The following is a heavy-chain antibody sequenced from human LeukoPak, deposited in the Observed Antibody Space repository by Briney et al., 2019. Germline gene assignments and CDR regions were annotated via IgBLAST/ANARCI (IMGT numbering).Heavy chain of an antibody. J-gene: IGHJ3*02. Sequence: GGSLRLSCAASGFTFSSYSMNWVRQAPGKGLEWVSYINIISSEIYYGDSVKGRFTISTDNAKNSVYLQMNSLRDEDTAVYYCARDRAYAFDNWRQGTMVTVSS. CDR1: GFTFSSYS. V-gene: IGHV3-48*02. CDR2: INIISSEI. CDR3: ARDRAYAFDN. D-gene: IGHD3-10*01.